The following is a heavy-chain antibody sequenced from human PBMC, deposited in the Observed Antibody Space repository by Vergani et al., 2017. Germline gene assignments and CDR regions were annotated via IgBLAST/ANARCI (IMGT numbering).Heavy chain of an antibody. Sequence: QVQLVQSGAEVKKPGASVKVSCKASGYTFTSYGISWVRQAPGQGLEWMGWISAYNGNTNYAQKLQGRVTMTTDTSTSTAYMELSSLRAEDTAVYYCARDPRITIFGVVTNPRYYYYYYMDVWGKGTTVTVSS. J-gene: IGHJ6*03. CDR2: ISAYNGNT. D-gene: IGHD3-3*01. CDR1: GYTFTSYG. V-gene: IGHV1-18*04. CDR3: ARDPRITIFGVVTNPRYYYYYYMDV.